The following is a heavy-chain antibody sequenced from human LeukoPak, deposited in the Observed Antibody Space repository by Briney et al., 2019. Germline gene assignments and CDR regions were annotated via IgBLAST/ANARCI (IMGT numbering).Heavy chain of an antibody. CDR3: ASIRTHYYYDSSGYRTD. V-gene: IGHV4-34*01. CDR1: GGSFSGYY. D-gene: IGHD3-22*01. CDR2: INHSGST. Sequence: SETLSLTCAVYGGSFSGYYWSWVRQPPGKGLEWMGEINHSGSTNYNPSLKSRVTISVDTSKNQFSLKLSSVTAADTAVYYCASIRTHYYYDSSGYRTDWGQGTLVTVSS. J-gene: IGHJ4*02.